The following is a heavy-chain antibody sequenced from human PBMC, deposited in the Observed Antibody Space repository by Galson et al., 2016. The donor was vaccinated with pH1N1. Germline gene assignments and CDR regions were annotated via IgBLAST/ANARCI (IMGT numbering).Heavy chain of an antibody. V-gene: IGHV4-39*01. CDR3: ARLWDGEYIDY. J-gene: IGHJ4*02. D-gene: IGHD3-10*01. Sequence: LSLTCTVSGASISNSNYYWGWIRQPPGKGLEWIANIYYSGITYYDASLKSRVTISVDTSKKQFSLKLNSVIAADTAVYYCARLWDGEYIDYWGQGTRVTVSS. CDR1: GASISNSNYY. CDR2: IYYSGIT.